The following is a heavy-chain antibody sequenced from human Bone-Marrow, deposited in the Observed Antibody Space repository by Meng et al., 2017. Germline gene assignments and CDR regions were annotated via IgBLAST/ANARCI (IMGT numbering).Heavy chain of an antibody. CDR2: IIPILGTA. D-gene: IGHD5-18*01. CDR3: ARLIRGVDTAMPGNNDAFDI. CDR1: GYTFTSYD. V-gene: IGHV1-69*13. Sequence: SVKVSCKASGYTFTSYDINWVRHATGQGLEWMGGIIPILGTANYAQKFQGRVTITADESTSTAYMELSSLRSEDTAVYYCARLIRGVDTAMPGNNDAFDIWGQGTMVTVSS. J-gene: IGHJ3*02.